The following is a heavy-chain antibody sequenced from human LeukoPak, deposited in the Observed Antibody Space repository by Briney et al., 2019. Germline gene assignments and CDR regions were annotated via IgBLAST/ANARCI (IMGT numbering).Heavy chain of an antibody. CDR3: ARDQYCTNGVCYSLLDY. D-gene: IGHD2-8*01. Sequence: ASVKVSCKAFGYTFTSYGINWVRQAPGQGLEWMGWIGAYNGNTDYAQKLQGRVTMTTDTSTSTAYMELRSLRSDDTAVYYCARDQYCTNGVCYSLLDYWGQGTLVTVSS. CDR1: GYTFTSYG. CDR2: IGAYNGNT. V-gene: IGHV1-18*01. J-gene: IGHJ4*02.